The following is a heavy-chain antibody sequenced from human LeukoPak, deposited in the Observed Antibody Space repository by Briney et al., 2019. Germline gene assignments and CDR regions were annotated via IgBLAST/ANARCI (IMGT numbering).Heavy chain of an antibody. CDR2: IWYDGSNE. CDR1: GFTFRSHG. J-gene: IGHJ5*02. D-gene: IGHD3-16*01. V-gene: IGHV3-33*06. CDR3: AKDRVGAVSDNWFDP. Sequence: GRSLRLSCAASGFTFRSHGMHWVRQAPGKGLEWVAGIWYDGSNEDYADSVKGRFTISRDNSKNMLYLQMNSLRVEDTAVYYCAKDRVGAVSDNWFDPWGQGTLVTVSS.